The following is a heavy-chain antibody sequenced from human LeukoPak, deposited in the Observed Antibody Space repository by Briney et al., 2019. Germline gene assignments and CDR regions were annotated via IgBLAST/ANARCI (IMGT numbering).Heavy chain of an antibody. CDR3: ARGVPQQCWFDP. V-gene: IGHV3-21*01. Sequence: GGSLRLSCTVSGFTFSHYSMNWVRQAPGKGLEWVSSISGTGNSMFYADSVKGRFTVSRDNAKNSVILKMTSLRVDDTAVYYCARGVPQQCWFDPWGQGTLVTVSS. J-gene: IGHJ5*02. CDR1: GFTFSHYS. D-gene: IGHD6-13*01. CDR2: ISGTGNSM.